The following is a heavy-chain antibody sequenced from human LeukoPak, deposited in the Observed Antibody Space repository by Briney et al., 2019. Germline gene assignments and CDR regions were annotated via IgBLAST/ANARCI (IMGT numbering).Heavy chain of an antibody. Sequence: SETLSLTCAVYGGSFSGYYWSWIRQPPGKGLEWIGEINHSGSTNYNPSLKSRVTISVDTSKNQFSLKLSSVTAADTAVYYCARPPYSSGWYRSWYFDLWGRGTLVTVSS. V-gene: IGHV4-34*01. D-gene: IGHD6-19*01. CDR2: INHSGST. J-gene: IGHJ2*01. CDR3: ARPPYSSGWYRSWYFDL. CDR1: GGSFSGYY.